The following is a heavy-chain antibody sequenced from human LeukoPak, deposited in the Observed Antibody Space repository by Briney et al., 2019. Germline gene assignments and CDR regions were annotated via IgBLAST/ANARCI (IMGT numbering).Heavy chain of an antibody. CDR1: GYTFTSYD. CDR2: MNPNSGNT. CDR3: ARGITSGPFYDFWSGYSGGYYYYMDV. V-gene: IGHV1-8*01. Sequence: ASVKVSCKASGYTFTSYDINWVRQATGQGLEGMGWMNPNSGNTGYAQKFQGRATMTRNTSISTAYMELSSLRSEDTAVYYCARGITSGPFYDFWSGYSGGYYYYMDVWGKGTTVTVSS. D-gene: IGHD3-3*01. J-gene: IGHJ6*03.